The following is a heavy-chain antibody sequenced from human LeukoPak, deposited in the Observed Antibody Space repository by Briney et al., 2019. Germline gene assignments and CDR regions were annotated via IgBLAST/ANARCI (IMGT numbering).Heavy chain of an antibody. CDR3: ARLPLYYYDSSGPQDY. CDR1: GYTFTSYG. Sequence: ASVKVSCKASGYTFTSYGISWVRQAPGQGLEWMGWISAYNGNTNYAQKLQGRVTMTTDTPTSTAYMELRSLRSDDTAVYYCARLPLYYYDSSGPQDYWGQGTLVTVSS. CDR2: ISAYNGNT. V-gene: IGHV1-18*01. J-gene: IGHJ4*02. D-gene: IGHD3-22*01.